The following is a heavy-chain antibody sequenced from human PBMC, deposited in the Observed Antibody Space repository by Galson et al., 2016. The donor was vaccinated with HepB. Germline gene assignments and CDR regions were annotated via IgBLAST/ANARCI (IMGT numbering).Heavy chain of an antibody. D-gene: IGHD3-22*01. Sequence: SLRLSCAASGFTFRSYAMSWVRQAPGEGLEWVFSIRGSGGSSCSPDSVKGRFTMSRDNSKNTLYLQMNSLRVEDTAVYYCAKTYFFDSSGPYPGYGAFDIWGQGTLVAVSS. CDR1: GFTFRSYA. CDR3: AKTYFFDSSGPYPGYGAFDI. CDR2: IRGSGGSS. J-gene: IGHJ3*02. V-gene: IGHV3-23*01.